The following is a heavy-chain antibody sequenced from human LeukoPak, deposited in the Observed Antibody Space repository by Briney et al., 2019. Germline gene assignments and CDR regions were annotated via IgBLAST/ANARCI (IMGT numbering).Heavy chain of an antibody. Sequence: ASVKVSCKASGGTFSSYAISWVRQAPGQGLEWMGGIIPIFGTANYAQKLQGRVTMTTDTSTSTAYMELRSLRSDDTAVYYCARPLYYYDSSGYYFWGQGTLVTVSS. CDR2: IIPIFGTA. J-gene: IGHJ4*02. D-gene: IGHD3-22*01. V-gene: IGHV1-69*05. CDR1: GGTFSSYA. CDR3: ARPLYYYDSSGYYF.